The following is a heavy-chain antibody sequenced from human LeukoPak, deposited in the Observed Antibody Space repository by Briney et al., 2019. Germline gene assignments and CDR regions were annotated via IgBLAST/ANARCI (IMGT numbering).Heavy chain of an antibody. V-gene: IGHV3-30*03. CDR1: GLTFSSYG. CDR3: ARSPHNFYYDSNSYHPLDTFDM. CDR2: ISYDGSKT. J-gene: IGHJ3*02. D-gene: IGHD3-22*01. Sequence: QAGGSLRLSCAASGLTFSSYGMHWVRQAPGEGLEWVAVISYDGSKTYYIDSVKGRFTISRDKSKTTLYLQMDSLRPKDTAVYFCARSPHNFYYDSNSYHPLDTFDMWGQGTMVTVSS.